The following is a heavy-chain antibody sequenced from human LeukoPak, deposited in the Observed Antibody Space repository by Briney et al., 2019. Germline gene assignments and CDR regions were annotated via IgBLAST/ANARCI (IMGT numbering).Heavy chain of an antibody. Sequence: SETLSLTCAVYGGSFSGYYWSWIRQPPGKGLEWIGEINHSGSTNYNPSLKSRVTISVDTSKNQFSLKLSSVTAADTAVYYCARRDCSSTSCYTTHRSYYYYAMDVWGQGTTVTVSS. CDR2: INHSGST. CDR3: ARRDCSSTSCYTTHRSYYYYAMDV. D-gene: IGHD2-2*02. J-gene: IGHJ6*02. V-gene: IGHV4-34*01. CDR1: GGSFSGYY.